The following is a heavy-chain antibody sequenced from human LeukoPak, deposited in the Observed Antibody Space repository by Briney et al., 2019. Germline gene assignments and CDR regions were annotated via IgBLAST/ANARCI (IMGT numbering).Heavy chain of an antibody. J-gene: IGHJ4*02. CDR1: GPTVSAYG. CDR3: AKDNYLGTFDY. CDR2: ISDTVRDT. Sequence: GGSLRLFCPASGPTVSAYGTSCVRQAPGKGLEWVSHISDTVRDTWYANSVKGRFIISRDNSRDTVYLQMSSLRPEDTALYFCAKDNYLGTFDYWGQGTLVTVSS. V-gene: IGHV3-23*01. D-gene: IGHD2/OR15-2a*01.